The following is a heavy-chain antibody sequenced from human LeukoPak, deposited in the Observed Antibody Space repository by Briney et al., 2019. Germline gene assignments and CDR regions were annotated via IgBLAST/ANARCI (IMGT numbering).Heavy chain of an antibody. V-gene: IGHV3-23*01. Sequence: GGTLRLSCAASGFTFSSYGMSWVRQAPGKGLEWVSAISGSGGSTYYADSVKGRFTISRDNSKNTLYLQMNSLRAEDTAVYYCAKVTKDSSGGYWGQGTLVTVSS. J-gene: IGHJ4*02. CDR2: ISGSGGST. CDR3: AKVTKDSSGGY. CDR1: GFTFSSYG. D-gene: IGHD6-19*01.